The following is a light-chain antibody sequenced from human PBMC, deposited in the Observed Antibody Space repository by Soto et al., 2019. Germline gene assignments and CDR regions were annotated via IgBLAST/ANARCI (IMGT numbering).Light chain of an antibody. J-gene: IGKJ4*01. CDR1: QGISSA. CDR2: DAS. V-gene: IGKV1D-13*01. Sequence: AIQLTQSPSSLSASVGDRVIITCRASQGISSALTWYQQKPGKPPKLLIYDASSLESGVPSRFSGSGSGTDFTLTISSLQPEDFASYYCQQFNNYPLTFGGGTKVEIK. CDR3: QQFNNYPLT.